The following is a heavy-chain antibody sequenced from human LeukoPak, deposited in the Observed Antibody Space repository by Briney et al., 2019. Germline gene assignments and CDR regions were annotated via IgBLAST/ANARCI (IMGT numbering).Heavy chain of an antibody. CDR2: IYYSGST. Sequence: SETLSLTCTVSGGSLSSSSYYWGWIRQPPGKGLEWIGSIYYSGSTYYNPSLKSRVTISVDTSKNQFSLKLSSVTAADTAVYYCAALTYCGGDCYPAFFDYWGQGTLVTVSS. CDR3: AALTYCGGDCYPAFFDY. CDR1: GGSLSSSSYY. D-gene: IGHD2-21*02. J-gene: IGHJ4*02. V-gene: IGHV4-39*01.